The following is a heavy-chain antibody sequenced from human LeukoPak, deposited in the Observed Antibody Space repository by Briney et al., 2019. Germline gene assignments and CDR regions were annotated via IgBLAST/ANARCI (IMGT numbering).Heavy chain of an antibody. CDR1: GGSISSSGYY. CDR3: ARQLQVVIAAYFDY. D-gene: IGHD2-15*01. Sequence: PSETLSLTCTVSGGSISSSGYYWGWIRQPPGKGLEWIGSIYYSGSTYYNPSLKSRVTISVDTSKNQFSLKLSSVTAADTAVYYCARQLQVVIAAYFDYWGQGTLVTVSS. V-gene: IGHV4-39*01. J-gene: IGHJ4*02. CDR2: IYYSGST.